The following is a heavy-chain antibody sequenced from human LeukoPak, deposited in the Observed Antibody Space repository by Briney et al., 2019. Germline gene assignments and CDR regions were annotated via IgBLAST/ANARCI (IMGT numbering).Heavy chain of an antibody. CDR2: INPGGYDK. CDR3: ARLKGTTSVFDY. D-gene: IGHD4-17*01. Sequence: GGSLRLSCVASGFTFSGHWMTWVRQAPGKGLEWVGNINPGGYDKFYVDSVEGRFTMSRDNARNSLYLQMDSLRAEDTAVYYCARLKGTTSVFDYWGQGTLDTVSS. J-gene: IGHJ4*02. CDR1: GFTFSGHW. V-gene: IGHV3-7*03.